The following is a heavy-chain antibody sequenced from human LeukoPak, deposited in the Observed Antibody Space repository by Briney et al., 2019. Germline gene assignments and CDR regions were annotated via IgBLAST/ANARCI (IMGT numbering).Heavy chain of an antibody. CDR2: INHSGST. D-gene: IGHD4-17*01. V-gene: IGHV4-34*01. CDR3: ARTRYGDPYYFDY. Sequence: SETLSLTCAVYGGSFSGYYWSWIRQPPGKGLEWIGEINHSGSTNYNPSLRSRVTISVDTSKNQFSLKLSSVTAADTAVYYCARTRYGDPYYFDYWGQGTLVTVSS. J-gene: IGHJ4*02. CDR1: GGSFSGYY.